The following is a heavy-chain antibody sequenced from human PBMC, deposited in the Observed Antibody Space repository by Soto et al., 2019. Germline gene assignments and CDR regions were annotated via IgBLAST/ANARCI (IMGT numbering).Heavy chain of an antibody. D-gene: IGHD4-4*01. CDR2: IYYSGST. CDR1: GFSIISGDYY. V-gene: IGHV4-30-4*01. Sequence: PSETLSLTCTFSGFSIISGDYYLSWIRQPPGKGLEWIGYIYYSGSTYYNPSLKSRVTISVDTSKNQFSLKLSSVTAADTAVYYCARGYYSNYRDWFDPWGQGTLVTVSS. J-gene: IGHJ5*02. CDR3: ARGYYSNYRDWFDP.